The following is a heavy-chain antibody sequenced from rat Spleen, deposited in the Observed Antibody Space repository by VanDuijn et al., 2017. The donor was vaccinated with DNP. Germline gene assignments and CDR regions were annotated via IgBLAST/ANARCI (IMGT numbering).Heavy chain of an antibody. Sequence: EVQLVESGGGLVQPGRSLKLSCVASGFTFSDYNMAWVRQAPKKGLEWVATIIYDGSRTYYRDSVKGRFTISRDNAQSTLYLQMDSLRSEDTATYYCTRHRTIMPYYYAMDAWGQGASVTVSS. CDR2: IIYDGSRT. CDR1: GFTFSDYN. V-gene: IGHV5S10*01. D-gene: IGHD1-12*01. CDR3: TRHRTIMPYYYAMDA. J-gene: IGHJ4*01.